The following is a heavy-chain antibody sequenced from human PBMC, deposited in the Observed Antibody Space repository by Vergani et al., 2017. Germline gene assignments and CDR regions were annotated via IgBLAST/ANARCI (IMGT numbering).Heavy chain of an antibody. Sequence: QVQLQASGPGRVKPSQTLSLTCTMSGGSISAGYYFWSWIRQPAGKGLEWLGHISASGNASHSPSLKTRVPMSVDTSKNQFSLTVTSVTAADTAIYFCARRSGGYDSGGKVHPLRTAFDVWGHGTVVTVSS. CDR3: ARRSGGYDSGGKVHPLRTAFDV. CDR2: ISASGNA. V-gene: IGHV4-61*02. D-gene: IGHD3-22*01. J-gene: IGHJ3*01. CDR1: GGSISAGYYF.